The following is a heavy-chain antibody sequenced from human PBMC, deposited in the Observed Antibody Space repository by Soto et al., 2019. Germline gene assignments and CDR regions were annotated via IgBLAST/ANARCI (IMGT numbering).Heavy chain of an antibody. CDR1: GASISDNNW. D-gene: IGHD6-19*01. CDR2: VVHWGTT. Sequence: QVQLQESGPGLVKPSGTVSLTCAVSGASISDNNWWSWVRQPPGKGLEWIGEVVHWGTTNYNPSLSSRVTIAMEKSKNQISLTLSSVTAADSALYYCARHIGVTGTWGFDYWGQGTLVTVSS. V-gene: IGHV4-4*02. J-gene: IGHJ4*02. CDR3: ARHIGVTGTWGFDY.